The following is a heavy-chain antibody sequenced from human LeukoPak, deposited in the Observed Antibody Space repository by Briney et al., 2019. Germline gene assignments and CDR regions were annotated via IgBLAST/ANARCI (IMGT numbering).Heavy chain of an antibody. CDR3: ARYSRVRGTFDY. D-gene: IGHD3-10*01. V-gene: IGHV1-8*01. Sequence: ASLKVSCKASGYTFTGYEINWVRQATGQGLWWVGWMNPNSGNTAYAPKFQGRVTMTRNTPISTAIMERTGRGSGAPACYYFARYSRVRGTFDYWGQGTLVTVSS. CDR1: GYTFTGYE. J-gene: IGHJ4*02. CDR2: MNPNSGNT.